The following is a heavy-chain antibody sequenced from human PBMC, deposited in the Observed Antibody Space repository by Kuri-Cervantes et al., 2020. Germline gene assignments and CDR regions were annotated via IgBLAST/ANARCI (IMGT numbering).Heavy chain of an antibody. CDR1: GYSISSGYY. V-gene: IGHV4-38-2*01. CDR2: IYHSGST. CDR3: AKQWSGFSSGWFFL. J-gene: IGHJ5*02. Sequence: GSLRLSCAVSGYSISSGYYWGWIRQPPGKGLEWIGSIYHSGSTYYNPSLKSRVTISVDTSKNQFSLKLTSVTVADSATYYCAKQWSGFSSGWFFLWGQGALVTVSS. D-gene: IGHD3-22*01.